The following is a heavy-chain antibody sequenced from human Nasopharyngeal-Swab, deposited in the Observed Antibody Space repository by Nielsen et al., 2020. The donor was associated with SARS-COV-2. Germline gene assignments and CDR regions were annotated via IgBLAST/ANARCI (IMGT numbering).Heavy chain of an antibody. J-gene: IGHJ4*02. V-gene: IGHV3-7*03. CDR3: ARDALTGGVDY. D-gene: IGHD7-27*01. Sequence: LKISCEASGFIFSSYWMSWVRQAPGKGLEWVANIKQDGSEKNYVDSVKGRFSISRDTTKNSLYLQMNSLRAEDTAVYYCARDALTGGVDYWGQGTLVTVSS. CDR1: GFIFSSYW. CDR2: IKQDGSEK.